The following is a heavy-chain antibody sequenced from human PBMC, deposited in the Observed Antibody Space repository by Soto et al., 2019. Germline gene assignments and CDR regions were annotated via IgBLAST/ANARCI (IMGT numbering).Heavy chain of an antibody. CDR1: GFTFSSYG. CDR2: IWYDGSNK. Sequence: GGSLRLSCAASGFTFSSYGMHWVRKAPGKGLEWVAVIWYDGSNKYYADSVKGRFTISRDNSKNTLYLQMNSLRAEDTAVYYCARGSQWLVPYYFDYWGQGTLVTVSS. J-gene: IGHJ4*02. D-gene: IGHD6-19*01. V-gene: IGHV3-33*01. CDR3: ARGSQWLVPYYFDY.